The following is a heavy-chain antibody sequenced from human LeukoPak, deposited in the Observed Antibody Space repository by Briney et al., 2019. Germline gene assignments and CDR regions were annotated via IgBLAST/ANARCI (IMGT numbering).Heavy chain of an antibody. CDR1: GYTLTELS. V-gene: IGHV1-24*01. Sequence: ASVKVSCKVSGYTLTELSMHWVRQAPGKGLEWMGGFDPEDGETIYAQRFQGRVTMTEDTSTDTAYMELSSLRSEDTAVYYCVTVFKSSGYYYVLMPFNYWGQGTLVTVSS. CDR2: FDPEDGET. J-gene: IGHJ4*02. D-gene: IGHD3-22*01. CDR3: VTVFKSSGYYYVLMPFNY.